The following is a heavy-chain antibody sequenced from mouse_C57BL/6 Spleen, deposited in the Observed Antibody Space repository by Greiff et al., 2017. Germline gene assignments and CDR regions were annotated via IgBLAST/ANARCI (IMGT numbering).Heavy chain of an antibody. CDR1: GYTFTSYW. Sequence: VQLQQPGAELVRPGSSVKLSCKASGYTFTSYWMHWVKQRPIQGLEWIGNIDPSDSETTYNQKFKGKATLTVDKSSSPSYMQLSSLTSEDSAVYYCARSGYPGSMDYWGQGTSVTVSS. J-gene: IGHJ4*01. CDR3: ARSGYPGSMDY. CDR2: IDPSDSET. D-gene: IGHD3-1*01. V-gene: IGHV1-52*01.